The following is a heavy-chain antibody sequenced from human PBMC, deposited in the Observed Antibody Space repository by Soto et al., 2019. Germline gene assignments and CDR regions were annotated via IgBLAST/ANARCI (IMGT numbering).Heavy chain of an antibody. D-gene: IGHD3-3*01. CDR1: GFTFSRHA. Sequence: PGGSLRLSCAASGFTFSRHAIRWVRLTPGRGLEWVLAISRDGSYIYYTDSVKGRFTVSRDNSKNTVFVQMNRLIPDDTALYFCARTRNGGVADSFDSWGQGTRVTVSS. CDR3: ARTRNGGVADSFDS. J-gene: IGHJ5*01. V-gene: IGHV3-30*04. CDR2: ISRDGSYI.